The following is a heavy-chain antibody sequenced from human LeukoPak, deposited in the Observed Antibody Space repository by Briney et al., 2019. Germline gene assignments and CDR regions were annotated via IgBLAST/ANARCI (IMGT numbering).Heavy chain of an antibody. CDR2: ISNSGGYT. CDR1: GFTFCDDY. D-gene: IGHD6-19*01. V-gene: IGHV3-11*03. CDR3: ARSRGAGPGAYFDY. Sequence: PGGSLRLSCAVSGFTFCDDYMSWIRQAPGQGLEWVSYISNSGGYTNYADSVAGRFTISRDNAENSLCLQMNSLRAEDTAVYYCARSRGAGPGAYFDYWGQGTLVTVTS. J-gene: IGHJ4*02.